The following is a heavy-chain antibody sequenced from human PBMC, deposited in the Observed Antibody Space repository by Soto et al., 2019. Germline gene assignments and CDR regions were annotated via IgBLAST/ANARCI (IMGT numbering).Heavy chain of an antibody. CDR2: LGSADDP. D-gene: IGHD1-26*01. CDR1: GFTFSTYD. CDR3: ARGQHVGRQLRLYYGMDV. Sequence: GGSLRLSCAASGFTFSTYDMHWVRQATGKGLEWVSALGSADDPYYLASVKGRFTISRENAKNSLYLQMNSLRAGDTTVYYCARGQHVGRQLRLYYGMDVWGQGTTVTVSS. J-gene: IGHJ6*02. V-gene: IGHV3-13*05.